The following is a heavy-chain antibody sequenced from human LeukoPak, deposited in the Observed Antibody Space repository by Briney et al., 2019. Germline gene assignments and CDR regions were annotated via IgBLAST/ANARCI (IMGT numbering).Heavy chain of an antibody. CDR3: AREPPKGNWFDP. Sequence: SETLSLTCTVSGGSVSSSSYYWSWIRQPPGKGLEWIGYIYYSGSTNYNPSLKSRVTISVDTSKNQFSLKLSSVTAADTAVYYCAREPPKGNWFDPWGQGTLVTVSS. CDR2: IYYSGST. J-gene: IGHJ5*02. CDR1: GGSVSSSSYY. V-gene: IGHV4-61*01.